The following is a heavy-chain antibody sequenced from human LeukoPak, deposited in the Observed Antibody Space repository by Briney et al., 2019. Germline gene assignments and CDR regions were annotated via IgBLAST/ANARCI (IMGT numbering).Heavy chain of an antibody. CDR1: GYTFTGYY. Sequence: ASVKVSCKASGYTFTGYYMHWVRQAPGQGLEWMGRINPNSGGINYAQKFQGRVTMTRDTSISTAYMELSRLRSDDTAVYYCAGHSDLVVVVAATPGRAFDIWGQGTMVTVSS. CDR3: AGHSDLVVVVAATPGRAFDI. V-gene: IGHV1-2*06. D-gene: IGHD2-15*01. CDR2: INPNSGGI. J-gene: IGHJ3*02.